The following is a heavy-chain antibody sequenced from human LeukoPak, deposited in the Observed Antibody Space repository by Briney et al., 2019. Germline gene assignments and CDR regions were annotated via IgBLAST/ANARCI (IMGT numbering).Heavy chain of an antibody. Sequence: SETLSLTCTVSGGSIRSYYWSWIRQPPGRGLEWIGYIYYSGSTNYNPSLKSRVSISVDTSKNQFSLKLSSVTAADTAVYYCARTGSTVTMLYPFDHWGQGTLVTVSS. V-gene: IGHV4-59*01. CDR2: IYYSGST. J-gene: IGHJ4*02. CDR1: GGSIRSYY. D-gene: IGHD4-17*01. CDR3: ARTGSTVTMLYPFDH.